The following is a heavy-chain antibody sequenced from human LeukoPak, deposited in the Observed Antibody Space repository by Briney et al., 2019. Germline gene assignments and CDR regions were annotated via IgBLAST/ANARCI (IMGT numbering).Heavy chain of an antibody. D-gene: IGHD6-13*01. J-gene: IGHJ6*03. CDR1: GFTFSSYG. V-gene: IGHV3-30*03. CDR3: ARDSTGYSSSWYRGYYYYMDV. CDR2: ISYDGSNK. Sequence: GGSLRLSCAASGFTFSSYGMHWVRQAPGKGLEWVAVISYDGSNKYYADSVKGRFTISRDNSKNTLYLQMNSLRAEDTAVYYCARDSTGYSSSWYRGYYYYMDVWGKGTTVTVSS.